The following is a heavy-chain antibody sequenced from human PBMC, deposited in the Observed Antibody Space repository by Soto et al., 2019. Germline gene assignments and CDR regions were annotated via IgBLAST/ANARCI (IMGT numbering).Heavy chain of an antibody. J-gene: IGHJ6*02. D-gene: IGHD2-15*01. Sequence: GGSLRLSCAASGFPFSSYSMNLVRQSPGKGLEWVSSISISSGYIYYADSVKGRFTISRDNAKNSLYLQMNSLRAEDTAVYYCGRDLVVAATIPDDHGMDVWVQGTTFTVSS. V-gene: IGHV3-21*01. CDR2: ISISSGYI. CDR3: GRDLVVAATIPDDHGMDV. CDR1: GFPFSSYS.